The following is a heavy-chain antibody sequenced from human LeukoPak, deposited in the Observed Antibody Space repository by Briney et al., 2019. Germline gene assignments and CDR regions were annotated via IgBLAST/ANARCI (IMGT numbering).Heavy chain of an antibody. V-gene: IGHV3-20*04. CDR3: ARDLFTLTTSRDY. Sequence: PGGSPRLSCAASGFTFDDHGMSWVRQAPGKGLEWVSSINWNAGSIAYADSVKGRFTISRDNAKNTLYLQMNSLRADDTAVYYCARDLFTLTTSRDYWGQGTLVTVSS. D-gene: IGHD4-11*01. J-gene: IGHJ4*02. CDR2: INWNAGSI. CDR1: GFTFDDHG.